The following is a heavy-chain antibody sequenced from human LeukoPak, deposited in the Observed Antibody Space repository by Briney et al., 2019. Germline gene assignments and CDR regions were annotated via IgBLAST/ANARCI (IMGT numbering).Heavy chain of an antibody. J-gene: IGHJ4*02. CDR1: GFTFSSYV. CDR2: ISHDGFI. V-gene: IGHV3-74*01. CDR3: ARDWVYKIDY. D-gene: IGHD5-24*01. Sequence: GGSLRLSCAASGFTFSSYVMHWVRRTPGKGLVWVSRISHDGFISYADSVKGRFTISRDNAKNTLILQMNSLRAEDTAVYYCARDWVYKIDYWGRGTLVTVSS.